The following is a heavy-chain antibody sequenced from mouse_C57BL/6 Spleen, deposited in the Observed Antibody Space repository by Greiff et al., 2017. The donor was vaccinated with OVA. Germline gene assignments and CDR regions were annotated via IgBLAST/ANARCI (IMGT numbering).Heavy chain of an antibody. Sequence: EVQVVESEGGLVQPGSSMKLSCTASGFTFSDYYMAWVRQVPEKGLEWVANINYDGSSTYYLDSLKSRFIISRDNAKNILYLQMSSLKSEDTATYYCARGGITTVVDWYFDVWGTGTTVTVSS. J-gene: IGHJ1*03. CDR1: GFTFSDYY. CDR3: ARGGITTVVDWYFDV. CDR2: INYDGSST. D-gene: IGHD1-1*01. V-gene: IGHV5-16*01.